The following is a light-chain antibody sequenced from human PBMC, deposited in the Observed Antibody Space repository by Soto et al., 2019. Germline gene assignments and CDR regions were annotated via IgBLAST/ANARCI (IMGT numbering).Light chain of an antibody. CDR2: GAS. J-gene: IGKJ1*01. V-gene: IGKV3-20*01. CDR3: QQYGSSPKT. Sequence: EIILTQSPGTLSLSPGEGATLSCRASQSVSSNSLAWYQQKPGQAPSLLIYGASNRASGIPDRFSGSGSGADFTLTISRLEPEDFAVYYCQQYGSSPKTFGQGTKVDIK. CDR1: QSVSSNS.